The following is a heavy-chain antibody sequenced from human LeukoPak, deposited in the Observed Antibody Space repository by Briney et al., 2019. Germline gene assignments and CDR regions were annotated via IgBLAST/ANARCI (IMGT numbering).Heavy chain of an antibody. CDR3: AGLQAQYCSSTSCYLGGDLYYYYYMDV. V-gene: IGHV1-18*01. J-gene: IGHJ6*03. CDR1: GYTFTSYG. D-gene: IGHD2-2*01. CDR2: ISAYDGNT. Sequence: APVKVCCKASGYTFTSYGISWVRQAPGQGLEWMGWISAYDGNTNYAQKLQGRVTMTTDTSTSTAYMELRSLRSDDTAVYYCAGLQAQYCSSTSCYLGGDLYYYYYMDVWGKGTTVTVSS.